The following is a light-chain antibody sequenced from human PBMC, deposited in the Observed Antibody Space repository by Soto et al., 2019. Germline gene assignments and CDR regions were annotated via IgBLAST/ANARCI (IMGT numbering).Light chain of an antibody. CDR3: QQTYTTPEIT. Sequence: DIQMTQSPSSLSASVGDRVTITCRASQSISIYLNWYQLKPGKAPNLLMYGASYLKSGVPTRFSGIGSGTDFSNPISSLQPEDFAIYYCQQTYTTPEITFGKGTRLDIK. CDR1: QSISIY. V-gene: IGKV1-39*01. J-gene: IGKJ5*01. CDR2: GAS.